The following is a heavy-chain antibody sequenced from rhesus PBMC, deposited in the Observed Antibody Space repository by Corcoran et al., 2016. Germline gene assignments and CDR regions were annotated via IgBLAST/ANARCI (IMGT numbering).Heavy chain of an antibody. CDR3: ASGWDTGGTVRGY. V-gene: IGHV4-127*01. CDR2: IGGPEVST. D-gene: IGHD5-42*01. Sequence: QVQLQESGPGLVKPSETLSLTCTISGYSINNAYGWSWIRQPPGKGLEWIAFIGGPEVSTNYNPSLGRRVTISKDTSKNEFSLRLTSVTAADTAVYYCASGWDTGGTVRGYWGQGVLVTVSS. J-gene: IGHJ4*01. CDR1: GYSINNAYG.